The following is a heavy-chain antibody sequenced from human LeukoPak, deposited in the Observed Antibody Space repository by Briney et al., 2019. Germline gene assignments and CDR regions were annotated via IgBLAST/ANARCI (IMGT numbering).Heavy chain of an antibody. Sequence: PGGSLRLSCAATGFTFKDYGMHWVRQPPGKGLEWVSSINWNGGGTDYADSVKGRFTISRDNAKNSLYLQLSSLRPEDTALYYCAKHMRATNTYSFFGLDVWRQGTTVTVSS. D-gene: IGHD1-26*01. CDR2: INWNGGGT. V-gene: IGHV3-9*01. CDR1: GFTFKDYG. CDR3: AKHMRATNTYSFFGLDV. J-gene: IGHJ6*02.